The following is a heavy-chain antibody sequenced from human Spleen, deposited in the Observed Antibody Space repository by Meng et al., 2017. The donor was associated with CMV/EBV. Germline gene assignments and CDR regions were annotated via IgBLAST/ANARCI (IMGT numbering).Heavy chain of an antibody. Sequence: SVKVSCKASGYTFTSYGISWVRQAPGQGLEWMGGIIPIFGTANYAQKFQGRVTITTDESTSTAYMELSSLRSEDTAVYYCAREYEKYQLLGYYYYGMDVWGQGTTVTVSS. D-gene: IGHD2-2*01. CDR1: GYTFTSYG. J-gene: IGHJ6*02. CDR3: AREYEKYQLLGYYYYGMDV. V-gene: IGHV1-69*05. CDR2: IIPIFGTA.